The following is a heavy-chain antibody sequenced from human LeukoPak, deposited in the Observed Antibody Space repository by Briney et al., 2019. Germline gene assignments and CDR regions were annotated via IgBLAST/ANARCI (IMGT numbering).Heavy chain of an antibody. CDR1: HGSVSNYF. V-gene: IGHV4-59*02. D-gene: IGHD2-21*02. Sequence: SETLSLTCTVSHGSVSNYFWSWIRQPPGKGLECIGYIHYSGSTNSNPSLQSRVTMSVDTSKNQFSLKLNSVTAADTAVYYCARNHCGGDCFAFDIWGQGTMVTVSS. J-gene: IGHJ3*02. CDR3: ARNHCGGDCFAFDI. CDR2: IHYSGST.